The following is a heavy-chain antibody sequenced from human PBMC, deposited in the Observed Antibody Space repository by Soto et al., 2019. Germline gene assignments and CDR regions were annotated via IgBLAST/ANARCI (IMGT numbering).Heavy chain of an antibody. CDR2: IYYSGST. V-gene: IGHV4-31*03. Sequence: SETLSLTCTVSGGSISSGGYYWSWIRQHPGEGLEWIGYIYYSGSTYYSPSLKSRVTISVDTSKNQFSLKLSSVTAADTAVYYCARDRSDYVWGSYRYTRSFFDYWGQGTLVTVSS. CDR3: ARDRSDYVWGSYRYTRSFFDY. J-gene: IGHJ4*02. D-gene: IGHD3-16*02. CDR1: GGSISSGGYY.